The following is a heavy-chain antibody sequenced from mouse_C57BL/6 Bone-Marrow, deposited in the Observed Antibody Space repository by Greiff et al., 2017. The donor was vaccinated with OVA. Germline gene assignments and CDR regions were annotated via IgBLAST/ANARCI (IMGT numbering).Heavy chain of an antibody. CDR1: GFTFTDYY. CDR3: ASRLKDAMDY. V-gene: IGHV7-3*01. D-gene: IGHD1-3*01. Sequence: EVQVVESGGGLVQPGGSLSLSCAASGFTFTDYYMSWVRQPPGKALEWLGFIRNKANGYTTEYSASVKGRFTISRDNSQSILYLQMNALRAEDSATYYCASRLKDAMDYWGQGTSVTVSS. J-gene: IGHJ4*01. CDR2: IRNKANGYTT.